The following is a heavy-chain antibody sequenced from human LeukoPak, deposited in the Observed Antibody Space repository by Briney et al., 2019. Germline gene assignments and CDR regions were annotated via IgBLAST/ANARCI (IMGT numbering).Heavy chain of an antibody. CDR1: GLTFSIYY. CDR3: ATAAWGLWHGYFDY. Sequence: PGGSQRLSCAASGLTFSIYYMRWVRHAPGKGMVWVANLKPDGYEKYYVDSVKGQFTITRGNAENSLELQMNSLRVEDTAVCYCATAAWGLWHGYFDYWGQGILVTVSS. J-gene: IGHJ4*02. V-gene: IGHV3-7*03. CDR2: LKPDGYEK. D-gene: IGHD2-21*02.